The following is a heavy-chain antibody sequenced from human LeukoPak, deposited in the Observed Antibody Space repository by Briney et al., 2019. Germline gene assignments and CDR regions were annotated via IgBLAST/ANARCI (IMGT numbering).Heavy chain of an antibody. CDR1: SYTFTSYG. V-gene: IGHV1-18*01. D-gene: IGHD3-22*01. CDR3: ARTIPSYYYDSSGFSIFDY. J-gene: IGHJ4*02. CDR2: ISAYNGNT. Sequence: ASVKVSCKASSYTFTSYGISWVRQAPGQGLEWMGWISAYNGNTNYAQKLQGRVTMTTDTSTSTAYMELRSLRSDDTAVYYCARTIPSYYYDSSGFSIFDYWGQGTLVTVSS.